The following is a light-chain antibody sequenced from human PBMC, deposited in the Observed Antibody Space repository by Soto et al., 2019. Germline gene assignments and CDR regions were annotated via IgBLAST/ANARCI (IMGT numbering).Light chain of an antibody. CDR1: QTISRY. CDR3: QQSYSIPLT. J-gene: IGKJ3*01. Sequence: DIQMTQSPSSLSASVGDRVTITCRASQTISRYLNWYGQKPGKAPNLLISAASTLQTGVPSRFSGSGSGTDFTLTITSLQPEDFATYYCQQSYSIPLTFGPGTKVNIQ. V-gene: IGKV1-39*01. CDR2: AAS.